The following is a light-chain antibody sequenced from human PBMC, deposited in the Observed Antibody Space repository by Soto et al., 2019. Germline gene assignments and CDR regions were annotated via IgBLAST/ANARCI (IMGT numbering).Light chain of an antibody. J-gene: IGKJ4*01. CDR1: QDISNY. V-gene: IGKV1-27*01. Sequence: DIQMTQSPSSLSASVGDSVTITCRASQDISNYLAWFQQKPGKPPKLLIYAASTLESGVPSRFSGGRSGTDFTLTISSLQPEDVATYYCQQYDNLPLTFGGGTKVDIK. CDR3: QQYDNLPLT. CDR2: AAS.